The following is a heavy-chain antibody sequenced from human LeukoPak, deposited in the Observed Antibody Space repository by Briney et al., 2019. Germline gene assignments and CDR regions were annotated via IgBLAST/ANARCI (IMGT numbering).Heavy chain of an antibody. J-gene: IGHJ4*02. Sequence: GGCLRLSCAASGFTFISYWMHWARQAPGKGLEWVSVISGSSAGIKYADSVKGRFTISRDNSKDTLYLQMNSLSAEDTAVYYCVKVAVQTQVVPAAIFFDYWGQGTLVTVSS. CDR3: VKVAVQTQVVPAAIFFDY. D-gene: IGHD2-2*01. CDR2: ISGSSAGI. CDR1: GFTFISYW. V-gene: IGHV3-23*01.